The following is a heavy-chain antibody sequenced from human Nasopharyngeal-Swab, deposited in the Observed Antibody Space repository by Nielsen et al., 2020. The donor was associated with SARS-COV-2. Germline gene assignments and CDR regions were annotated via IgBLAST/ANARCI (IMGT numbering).Heavy chain of an antibody. CDR2: IYYSGSS. Sequence: SETLSLTCTVSGGSVRSDSYYWTWVRQSPGKGLDWIGYIYYSGSSSYNPSLKSRVTISVDMSKNQFSLKLTSVTAADTAVYYCARDTVHYGMDVWGQGTTVTVSS. CDR3: ARDTVHYGMDV. V-gene: IGHV4-61*01. J-gene: IGHJ6*02. CDR1: GGSVRSDSYY. D-gene: IGHD4-11*01.